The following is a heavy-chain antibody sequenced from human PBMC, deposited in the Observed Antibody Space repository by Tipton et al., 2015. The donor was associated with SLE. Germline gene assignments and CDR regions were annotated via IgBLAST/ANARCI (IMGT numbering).Heavy chain of an antibody. CDR3: ARTCSGGSCYSFDS. D-gene: IGHD2-15*01. V-gene: IGHV6-1*01. CDR1: GDSVSSNNAA. Sequence: LSCVISGDSVSSNNAAWNWIRQSPSRGLEWLGRTYYRSKWFNNYAVSVQSRITFNSDTSKNQFSLQLNSVTPEDTAVYYCARTCSGGSCYSFDSWGQGTLVTVSS. J-gene: IGHJ4*02. CDR2: TYYRSKWFN.